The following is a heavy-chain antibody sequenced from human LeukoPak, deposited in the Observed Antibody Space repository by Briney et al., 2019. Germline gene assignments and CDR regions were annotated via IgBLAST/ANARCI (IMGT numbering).Heavy chain of an antibody. Sequence: PSETLSLTCAVSNYPITSDYYWNWIRQPPGKGLEWIGHIHYIGNTNSGSTIYNPSLTSRVTISQDTAKNQFSLKLISVTAADTAVYYCARRVQMSSASATSNTWLDPWGQGTLVTVSS. CDR1: NYPITSDYY. V-gene: IGHV4-61*01. CDR3: ARRVQMSSASATSNTWLDP. D-gene: IGHD3-10*01. CDR2: IHYIGNTNSGST. J-gene: IGHJ5*02.